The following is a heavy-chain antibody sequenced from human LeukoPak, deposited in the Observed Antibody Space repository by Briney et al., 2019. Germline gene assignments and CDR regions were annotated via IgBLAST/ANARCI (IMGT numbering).Heavy chain of an antibody. D-gene: IGHD3-3*01. CDR3: ARGPPVKIFGVIISHRNYYMDV. CDR1: GGSFSGYS. V-gene: IGHV4-34*01. Sequence: SETLSLTCAVYGGSFSGYSWSWIRQPPGKGLEWIGEIYHSGNTNYNSSLKSRVTISVDTSRNQFSLKLSSVTAADTAVYYCARGPPVKIFGVIISHRNYYMDVWGKGTTVTVSS. CDR2: IYHSGNT. J-gene: IGHJ6*03.